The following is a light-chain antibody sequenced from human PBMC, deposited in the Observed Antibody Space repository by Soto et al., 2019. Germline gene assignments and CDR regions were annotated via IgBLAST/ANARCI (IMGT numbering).Light chain of an antibody. V-gene: IGKV3-15*01. J-gene: IGKJ3*01. CDR1: QSVRDN. Sequence: EIVMTQSPTTLSVSPGERATLSCRAGQSVRDNLAWYQQKPGQAPRLLIYGASTRATGIPARFSGSGSGTEFTLTISSLQSEDFAVYYCQYYDSWPPLFGPGTKVDIK. CDR3: QYYDSWPPL. CDR2: GAS.